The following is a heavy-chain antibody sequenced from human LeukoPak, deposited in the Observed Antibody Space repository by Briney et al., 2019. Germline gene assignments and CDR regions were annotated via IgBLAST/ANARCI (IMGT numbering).Heavy chain of an antibody. D-gene: IGHD6-19*01. CDR3: ARDSDIAVAGLIDY. CDR1: GGSISSYY. CDR2: IYYSGST. V-gene: IGHV4-39*07. J-gene: IGHJ4*02. Sequence: PSETLSLTCTVSGGSISSYYWGWIRQPPGKGLEWIGSIYYSGSTYYNPSLKSRVTISVDTSKNQFSLKLSSVTAADTAVYYCARDSDIAVAGLIDYWGQGTLVTVSS.